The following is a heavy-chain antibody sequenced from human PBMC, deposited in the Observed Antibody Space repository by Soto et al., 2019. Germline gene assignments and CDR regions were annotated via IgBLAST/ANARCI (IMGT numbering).Heavy chain of an antibody. CDR1: GGTFSSDG. CDR3: ARERLGVVATISPWFDP. D-gene: IGHD5-12*01. J-gene: IGHJ5*02. V-gene: IGHV1-69*06. CDR2: IIRIFGTT. Sequence: ASVKVSCKASGGTFSSDGISWVRQAPGQGLEWMGGIIRIFGTTTYAQKFQDRVTITADKSTSTAYMDLSSLRSEDTAVYYCARERLGVVATISPWFDPWGQGTLVT.